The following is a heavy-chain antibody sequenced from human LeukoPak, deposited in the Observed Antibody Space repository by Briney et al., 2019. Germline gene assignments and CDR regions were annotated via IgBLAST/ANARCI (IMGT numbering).Heavy chain of an antibody. D-gene: IGHD1-1*01. CDR3: ARHPLDGNWFDP. CDR1: GGSISSSSYY. J-gene: IGHJ5*02. CDR2: IYYSGST. V-gene: IGHV4-39*01. Sequence: PSETLSLTCTVSGGSISSSSYYWGWIRQPPGKGLEWIGSIYYSGSTYYNPSLKSRVTISVDTSKNQFSLKLSSVTAADTAVYYCARHPLDGNWFDPWGQGTLVTVSS.